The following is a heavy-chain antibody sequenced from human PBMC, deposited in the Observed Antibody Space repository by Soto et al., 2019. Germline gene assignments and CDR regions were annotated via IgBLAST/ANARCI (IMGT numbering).Heavy chain of an antibody. D-gene: IGHD6-19*01. CDR1: GGSISSFA. CDR3: ARDDGSGWFFEAA. Sequence: QVQLVQSGAEVKKPGSSVKVSCKASGGSISSFAISWVRQAPGQGLDWMGGIIPIFDSENYAQKFKGRVTITTDASTSTVYMELSSLRSEDTAVYYCARDDGSGWFFEAAWGQGTLVTVSS. J-gene: IGHJ5*02. V-gene: IGHV1-69*05. CDR2: IIPIFDSE.